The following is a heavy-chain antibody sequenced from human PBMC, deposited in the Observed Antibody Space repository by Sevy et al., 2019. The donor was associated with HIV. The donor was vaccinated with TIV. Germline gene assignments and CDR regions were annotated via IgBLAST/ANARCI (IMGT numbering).Heavy chain of an antibody. Sequence: GGSLRLSCAASGFTFSSYAMHWVRQAPGKGLEWVVVISYDGSNKYYADSVKGRFTISRDNSKNTLYLQMNSLRAEDTAVYYCAREKVTVTTGNYFDYWGQGTLVTVSS. CDR2: ISYDGSNK. CDR1: GFTFSSYA. D-gene: IGHD4-17*01. V-gene: IGHV3-30-3*01. J-gene: IGHJ4*02. CDR3: AREKVTVTTGNYFDY.